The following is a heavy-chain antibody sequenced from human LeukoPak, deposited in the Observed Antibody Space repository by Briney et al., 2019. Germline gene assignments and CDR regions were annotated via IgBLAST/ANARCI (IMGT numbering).Heavy chain of an antibody. V-gene: IGHV1-46*01. CDR1: GYIFTSYY. Sequence: ASVKVSCKASGYIFTSYYIHWVRQAPGQGLKWMGIINPSGGNTNYAQKFQGRVTMTRDTSISTAYMELSRLRSDDTAVYYCAREYSSGLVYFDYWGQGTLVTVSS. J-gene: IGHJ4*02. D-gene: IGHD3-22*01. CDR3: AREYSSGLVYFDY. CDR2: INPSGGNT.